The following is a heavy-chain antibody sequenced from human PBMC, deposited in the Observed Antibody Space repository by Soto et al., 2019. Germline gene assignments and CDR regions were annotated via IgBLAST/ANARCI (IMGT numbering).Heavy chain of an antibody. D-gene: IGHD3-3*01. V-gene: IGHV1-69*13. CDR1: GGTFSSYA. CDR3: AGLSSYYDFWSGYYRYYYYGMDV. Sequence: ASVKVSCKASGGTFSSYAISWVRQAPGQGLEWMGGIIPIFGTANYAQKFQGRVTITADESTSTAYMELSSLRSEDTAVYYCAGLSSYYDFWSGYYRYYYYGMDVWGQGTTVTVSS. J-gene: IGHJ6*02. CDR2: IIPIFGTA.